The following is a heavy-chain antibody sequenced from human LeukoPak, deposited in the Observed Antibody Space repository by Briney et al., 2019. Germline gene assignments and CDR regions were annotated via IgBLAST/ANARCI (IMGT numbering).Heavy chain of an antibody. V-gene: IGHV4-59*01. J-gene: IGHJ3*02. CDR3: ARFESITIFGVVIKGAFDI. Sequence: PSETLSLTCTVSGGSISSYYWSWIRQPPGKGLEWIGYIYYSGSTSYNPSLKSRVTISVDTSKNQFSLKLSSVTAADTAVYYCARFESITIFGVVIKGAFDIWGQGTMVTVSS. CDR1: GGSISSYY. D-gene: IGHD3-3*01. CDR2: IYYSGST.